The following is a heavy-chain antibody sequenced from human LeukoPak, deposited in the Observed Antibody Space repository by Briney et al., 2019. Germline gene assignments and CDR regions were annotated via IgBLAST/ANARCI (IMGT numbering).Heavy chain of an antibody. V-gene: IGHV4-39*07. J-gene: IGHJ5*02. D-gene: IGHD3-22*01. CDR1: GASISGSGYY. CDR2: IYYSGST. CDR3: ARGGSYYYDSSGYYNWFDP. Sequence: SETLSLTCAVSGASISGSGYYWGWIRQPPGKGLEWIGNIYYSGSTYYNASLQSRVTISIDTSKNQFSLKLSSVTAADTAVYYCARGGSYYYDSSGYYNWFDPWGQGTLVTVSS.